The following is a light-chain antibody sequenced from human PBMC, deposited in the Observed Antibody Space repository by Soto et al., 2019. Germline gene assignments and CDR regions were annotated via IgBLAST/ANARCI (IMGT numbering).Light chain of an antibody. CDR3: TSYTPSSTYV. V-gene: IGLV2-14*03. Sequence: QSALTQPASVSGSPGQSITISCTGTSSDVGNYDYVSWYQQYPGKAPKLMISAVGRRPSGVSNRFSGSKSGNTASLTISGLQAEDEADYYCTSYTPSSTYVFGTGTKLTVL. CDR2: AVG. CDR1: SSDVGNYDY. J-gene: IGLJ1*01.